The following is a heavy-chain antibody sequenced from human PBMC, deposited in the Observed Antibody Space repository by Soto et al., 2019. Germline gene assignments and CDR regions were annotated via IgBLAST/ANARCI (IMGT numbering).Heavy chain of an antibody. Sequence: QVQLVESRGGVVQPGRSLRLSCAASGFTISSYGMHWVRQAPGKGLEWVAVIWYDGSNKYYADSVKGRFTISRDNSKNTLYLQMNSLRAEDTAVYYCAREPQPSGYSYGYGYYGMDVWGQGTTVTVSS. CDR3: AREPQPSGYSYGYGYYGMDV. J-gene: IGHJ6*02. CDR1: GFTISSYG. CDR2: IWYDGSNK. D-gene: IGHD5-18*01. V-gene: IGHV3-33*01.